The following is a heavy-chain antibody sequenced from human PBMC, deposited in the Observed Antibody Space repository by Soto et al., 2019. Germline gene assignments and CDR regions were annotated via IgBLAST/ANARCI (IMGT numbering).Heavy chain of an antibody. CDR3: AREGRPYCSGGSCYSGGFDY. D-gene: IGHD2-15*01. J-gene: IGHJ4*02. CDR1: GFTFSSYW. CDR2: IKQDGSEK. Sequence: EVQLVESGGGLVQPGGSLRLSCAASGFTFSSYWMSWVRQAPGKGLEWVANIKQDGSEKYYVDSVKGRFTISRDNAKNSLYLQMSSLRAEDTAVYYCAREGRPYCSGGSCYSGGFDYWGQGALVTVS. V-gene: IGHV3-7*03.